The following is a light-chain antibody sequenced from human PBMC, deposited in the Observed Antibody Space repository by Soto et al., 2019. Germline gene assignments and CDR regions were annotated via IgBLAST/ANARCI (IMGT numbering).Light chain of an antibody. J-gene: IGKJ5*01. Sequence: EIVMTQSPATLSVSPGERATLSCRASQSVNINLAWYQQKPGQAPRLLIYDASNRATGIPARFSGSGSGTDFTLTISSLEPEDFAVYYCQQRSNWPTFGKRTRLEI. CDR1: QSVNIN. CDR3: QQRSNWPT. V-gene: IGKV3-11*01. CDR2: DAS.